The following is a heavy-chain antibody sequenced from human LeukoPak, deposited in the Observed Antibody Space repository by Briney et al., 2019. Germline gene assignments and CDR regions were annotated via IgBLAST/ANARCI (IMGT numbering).Heavy chain of an antibody. D-gene: IGHD6-6*01. Sequence: GGSLRLSCAASGFIFSNFAMTWVRQAPGKGLEWVSTVSDGGGTTYYADSVKGRFTISRDNSKNTLYLQMNSLRAEDTAVYYCAKEDRRIAARQDYWGQGTLVTVSS. CDR3: AKEDRRIAARQDY. CDR2: VSDGGGTT. CDR1: GFIFSNFA. V-gene: IGHV3-23*01. J-gene: IGHJ4*02.